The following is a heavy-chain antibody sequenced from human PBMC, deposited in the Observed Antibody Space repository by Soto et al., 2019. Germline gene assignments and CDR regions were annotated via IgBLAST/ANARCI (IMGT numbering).Heavy chain of an antibody. Sequence: ASVKVSCKASGYTFTRYTMNWVRQAPGQRLEWMGWINPDNGNTKSSQKFQGRVIITRDTSASTAYMDLSSLRSEDTAVYYCARGIATGQGDPWGQSSMYTGSS. J-gene: IGHJ5*02. CDR1: GYTFTRYT. CDR2: INPDNGNT. D-gene: IGHD1-1*01. CDR3: ARGIATGQGDP. V-gene: IGHV1-3*01.